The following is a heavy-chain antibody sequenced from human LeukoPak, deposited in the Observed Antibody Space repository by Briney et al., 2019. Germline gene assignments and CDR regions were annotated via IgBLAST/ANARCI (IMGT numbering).Heavy chain of an antibody. Sequence: SETLSLTCAVYGGSFSGYYWSWIRQPPGKGLEWIGEINHSGSTNYNPSLKSRVTISVDTSKNQFSLKLSSVTAADTAVYYCARWSYYDSSGYYSRNDAFDIWGQGTMVTVSS. D-gene: IGHD3-22*01. J-gene: IGHJ3*02. CDR2: INHSGST. V-gene: IGHV4-34*01. CDR1: GGSFSGYY. CDR3: ARWSYYDSSGYYSRNDAFDI.